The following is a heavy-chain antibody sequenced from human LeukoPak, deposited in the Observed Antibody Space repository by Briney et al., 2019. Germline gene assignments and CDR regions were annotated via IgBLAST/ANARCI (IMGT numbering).Heavy chain of an antibody. CDR1: GFTFSSYA. V-gene: IGHV3-64D*06. CDR3: ARVNVCPRCHFDY. CDR2: ISSNGGST. Sequence: PGGSLRLSCSASGFTFSSYAMHWVRQARGKGLEYVSAISSNGGSTYYADSVKGRFTISRDNSKNTLYLQMSSLRAEDTAVYYCARVNVCPRCHFDYWGQGTLVTVSS. D-gene: IGHD3-16*01. J-gene: IGHJ4*02.